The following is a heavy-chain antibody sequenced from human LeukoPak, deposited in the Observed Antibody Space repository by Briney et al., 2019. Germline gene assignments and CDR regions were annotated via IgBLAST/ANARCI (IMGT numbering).Heavy chain of an antibody. CDR2: ISGSGGST. CDR3: AKVYGSGSFQDY. V-gene: IGHV3-23*01. CDR1: GFTFSSYA. Sequence: PGGSLRLSCAASGFTFSSYAMSWVRQAPGKGLEWASAISGSGGSTYYADSVKGRFTISRDNSKNTLYLQMNSLRAEDTAVYYCAKVYGSGSFQDYWGQGTLVTVSS. D-gene: IGHD3-10*01. J-gene: IGHJ4*02.